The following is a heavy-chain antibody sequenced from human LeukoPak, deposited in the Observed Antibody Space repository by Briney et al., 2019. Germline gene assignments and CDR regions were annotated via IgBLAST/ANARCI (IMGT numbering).Heavy chain of an antibody. Sequence: GGSLRLSCAASGFTFSSYSMNWVRQAPGKGLEWVSSISSSSSYIYYADSVKGRFTISRDNAKNSLYLQMNSLRAGDTAMYYCATGGNYGDYAIDYWGQGTLVTVSS. D-gene: IGHD4-17*01. CDR2: ISSSSSYI. J-gene: IGHJ4*02. V-gene: IGHV3-21*01. CDR3: ATGGNYGDYAIDY. CDR1: GFTFSSYS.